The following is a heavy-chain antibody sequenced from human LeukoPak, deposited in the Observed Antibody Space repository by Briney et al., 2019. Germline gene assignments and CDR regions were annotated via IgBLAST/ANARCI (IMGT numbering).Heavy chain of an antibody. J-gene: IGHJ4*02. V-gene: IGHV1-18*01. Sequence: GASVKVSCKASGYTFTSYGISWVRQAPGQGLEWMGWISAYNGNTNYAQKLQGRVTMTTDTSTSTAYMELRSLRSDDTAVYYCARSPPDYYDSTGTDYWGQGTLVTVSS. CDR2: ISAYNGNT. CDR3: ARSPPDYYDSTGTDY. CDR1: GYTFTSYG. D-gene: IGHD3-22*01.